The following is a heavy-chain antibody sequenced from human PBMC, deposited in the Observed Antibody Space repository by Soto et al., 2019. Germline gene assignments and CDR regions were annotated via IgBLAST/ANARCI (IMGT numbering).Heavy chain of an antibody. V-gene: IGHV3-23*01. CDR2: ISGSGGST. D-gene: IGHD3-3*01. CDR3: AKANDFWSGYYYYYYYGMDV. Sequence: GGSLRLSCAASGVTFSSYSISWVRQAPGKGLEWVSAISGSGGSTYYADSVKGRFTISRDNSKNTLYLQMNSLRAEDTAVYYCAKANDFWSGYYYYYYYGMDVWGQGTTVTVSS. J-gene: IGHJ6*02. CDR1: GVTFSSYS.